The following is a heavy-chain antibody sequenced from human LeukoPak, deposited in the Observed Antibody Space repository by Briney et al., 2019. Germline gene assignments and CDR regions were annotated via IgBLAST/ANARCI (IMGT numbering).Heavy chain of an antibody. CDR3: ARDDFLAGYYRGYFDY. D-gene: IGHD3/OR15-3a*01. J-gene: IGHJ4*02. Sequence: GGSLRLSCAASGFTFSDYYMSWIRQAPGKGLEWVSYISSSSSYTNYADSVRGRFTISRDNAKNSLYLQMNSLRAEDTAVYYCARDDFLAGYYRGYFDYWGQGTLATVSS. V-gene: IGHV3-11*05. CDR2: ISSSSSYT. CDR1: GFTFSDYY.